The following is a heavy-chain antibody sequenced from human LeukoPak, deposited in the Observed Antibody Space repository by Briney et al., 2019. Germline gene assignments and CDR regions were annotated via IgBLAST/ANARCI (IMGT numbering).Heavy chain of an antibody. CDR2: IIPIFGTA. Sequence: SVKVSCKASGGTFSSYAISWLRQAPGQGLEWMGGIIPIFGTANYAQKFQGRVTITTDESTSTAYMELSSLRSEDTAVYYCARTDYDFWSGYYSINWFDPWGQGTLVTVSS. D-gene: IGHD3-3*01. CDR1: GGTFSSYA. CDR3: ARTDYDFWSGYYSINWFDP. J-gene: IGHJ5*02. V-gene: IGHV1-69*05.